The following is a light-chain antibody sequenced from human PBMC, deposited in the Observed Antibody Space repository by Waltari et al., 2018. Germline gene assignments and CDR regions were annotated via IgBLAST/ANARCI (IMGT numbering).Light chain of an antibody. CDR3: ASWDDSLNGRWV. CDR1: YSNVGNNV. CDR2: SSD. Sequence: QSELTQPPSASGTPGQKVTISCSGRYSNVGNNVVNWYQQFPGTAPKLLIYSSDQRPSGVPYRFSGSKSGTSASLAIIGLRSDDEADYYCASWDDSLNGRWVFGGGTKLTVL. J-gene: IGLJ2*01. V-gene: IGLV1-44*01.